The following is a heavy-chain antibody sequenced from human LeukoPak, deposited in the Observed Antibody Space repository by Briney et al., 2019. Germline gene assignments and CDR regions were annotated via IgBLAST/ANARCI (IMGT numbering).Heavy chain of an antibody. D-gene: IGHD3-3*01. CDR2: INHSGST. CDR1: GGSFSGYY. Sequence: PSETLSLTCAVYGGSFSGYYWSWIRQPPGKGLEWIGEINHSGSTNYNPSLKSRVTISVDTSKNQFSLKLSSVTAADTAVYYCARGQPRDYDFWSGYGYNWFDPWGQGTLVTVSS. V-gene: IGHV4-34*01. J-gene: IGHJ5*02. CDR3: ARGQPRDYDFWSGYGYNWFDP.